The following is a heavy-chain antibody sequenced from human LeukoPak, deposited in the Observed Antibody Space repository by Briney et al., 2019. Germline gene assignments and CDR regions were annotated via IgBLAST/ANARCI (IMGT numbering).Heavy chain of an antibody. V-gene: IGHV4-38-2*01. D-gene: IGHD6-13*01. CDR3: ASATSLVYYGMDV. CDR1: GYSISSGYY. J-gene: IGHJ6*04. CDR2: IYHGGST. Sequence: SETLSLTCAVSGYSISSGYYWGWIRQPPGKGLEWIGSIYHGGSTYYNPSLKSRVTISVDTSKNQFSLKLSSVTAADTAVYYCASATSLVYYGMDVWGKGTTVTVSS.